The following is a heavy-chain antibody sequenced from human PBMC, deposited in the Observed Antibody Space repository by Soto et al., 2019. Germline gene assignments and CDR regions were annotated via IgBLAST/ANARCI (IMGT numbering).Heavy chain of an antibody. Sequence: GESLKISCAASGFTFSDYYMSWIRQAPGKGLEWVSYISSSGSTIYYADSVKGRFTISRDNAKNSLYLQMNSLRAEDTAVYYCARDRIAAAGGWFDPWGQGTLVTVSS. D-gene: IGHD6-13*01. V-gene: IGHV3-11*01. CDR3: ARDRIAAAGGWFDP. CDR1: GFTFSDYY. J-gene: IGHJ5*02. CDR2: ISSSGSTI.